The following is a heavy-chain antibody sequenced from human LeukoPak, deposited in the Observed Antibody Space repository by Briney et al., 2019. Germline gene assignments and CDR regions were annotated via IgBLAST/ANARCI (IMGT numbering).Heavy chain of an antibody. CDR1: GYTLTELS. D-gene: IGHD1-7*01. J-gene: IGHJ4*02. CDR2: FDPEDGET. V-gene: IGHV1-24*01. Sequence: ASVKVSCKVSGYTLTELSMHWVRQAPGKGLEWMGGFDPEDGETIYAQKFQGRVTMTEDTSTDTAYMELSSLRSEDTAVYYCATVPNWNYAVDYWGQGTLVAVSS. CDR3: ATVPNWNYAVDY.